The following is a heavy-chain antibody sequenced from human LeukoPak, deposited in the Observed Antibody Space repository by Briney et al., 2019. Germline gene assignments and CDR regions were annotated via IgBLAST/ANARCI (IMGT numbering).Heavy chain of an antibody. CDR2: IYHSGTT. CDR1: GDSITTSYY. CDR3: ARHPPGSRYAFDI. V-gene: IGHV4-38-2*02. Sequence: SETLSLTCSVSGDSITTSYYWTWIRQPPGKGLEWIGSIYHSGTTYYNPSLKSRVTIFVDMSKNQFSLRLNSVTAADTAVYHCARHPPGSRYAFDIWSQGTMVTVSS. J-gene: IGHJ3*02.